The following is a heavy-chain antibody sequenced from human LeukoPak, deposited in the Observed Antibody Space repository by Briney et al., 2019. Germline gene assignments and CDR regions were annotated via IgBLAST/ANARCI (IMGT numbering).Heavy chain of an antibody. D-gene: IGHD2-15*01. J-gene: IGHJ5*02. V-gene: IGHV3-7*03. CDR3: TTDRWYSADH. Sequence: RPGGSLGLSCTVSGFIFSDSWMAWIRQAPGKGLEWVAIIEKNGSGKNYVDSVKGRFIISRDNAKNSLFLQMDSLKVEDTAIYYCTTDRWYSADHWGQGTLVTVSS. CDR1: GFIFSDSW. CDR2: IEKNGSGK.